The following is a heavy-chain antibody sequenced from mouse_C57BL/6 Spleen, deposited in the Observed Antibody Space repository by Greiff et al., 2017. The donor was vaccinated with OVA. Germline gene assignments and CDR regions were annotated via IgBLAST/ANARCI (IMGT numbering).Heavy chain of an antibody. CDR2: INPNNGGT. V-gene: IGHV1-22*01. Sequence: EVQLQQSGPELVKPGASVKMSCKASGYTFTDYNMHWVKQSHGKSLEWIGYINPNNGGTSYNQKFKGKATLTVTKSSSTAYMELRSLTSEDSAVYYCARDYGSSYAWFAYWGQGTLVTVSA. CDR3: ARDYGSSYAWFAY. J-gene: IGHJ3*01. CDR1: GYTFTDYN. D-gene: IGHD1-1*01.